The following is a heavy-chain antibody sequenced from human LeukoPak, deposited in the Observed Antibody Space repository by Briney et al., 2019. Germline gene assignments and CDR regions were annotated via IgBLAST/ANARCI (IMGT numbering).Heavy chain of an antibody. CDR2: ISSSSSYI. D-gene: IGHD2-8*01. Sequence: GGSLRLSCAASGFTFSSYSMNWVRQAPGKGLEWVSSISSSSSYIYYADSVKGRFTISRVNAKNSLYLQMNSLRAEDTAVYYCVRAGCTNGVCYRSNWFDPWGQGTLVTVSS. CDR3: VRAGCTNGVCYRSNWFDP. J-gene: IGHJ5*02. CDR1: GFTFSSYS. V-gene: IGHV3-21*01.